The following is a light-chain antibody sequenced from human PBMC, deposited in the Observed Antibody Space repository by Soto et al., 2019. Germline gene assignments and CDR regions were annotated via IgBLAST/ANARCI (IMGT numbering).Light chain of an antibody. CDR2: AAS. V-gene: IGKV1-16*01. Sequence: DIQMTQSPSSLSASVGDRVTITCRASQDIGTYLVWFQQKPGKAPKSLIYAASSLQSGVPSRFSGSGSGTDFTLTISSLQPEDXXXXXXQXYXNFPFTFGPGTKVDLK. CDR1: QDIGTY. J-gene: IGKJ3*01. CDR3: QXYXNFPFT.